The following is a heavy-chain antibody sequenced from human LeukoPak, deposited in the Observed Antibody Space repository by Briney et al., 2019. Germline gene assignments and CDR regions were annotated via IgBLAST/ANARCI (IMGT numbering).Heavy chain of an antibody. J-gene: IGHJ4*02. V-gene: IGHV1-18*01. Sequence: ASVKVSCKASGYTFTSYGISWVRQAPGQGLEWMGWISAYNGNTNYAQKFQGRVTITADESTSTAYMELSSLRSEDTAVYYCARMRSSGWYFDYWGQGTLVTVSS. CDR1: GYTFTSYG. CDR2: ISAYNGNT. D-gene: IGHD6-19*01. CDR3: ARMRSSGWYFDY.